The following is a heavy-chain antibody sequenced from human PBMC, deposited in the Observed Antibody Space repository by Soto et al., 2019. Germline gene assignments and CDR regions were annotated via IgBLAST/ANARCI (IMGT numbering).Heavy chain of an antibody. Sequence: QMQLVQSGPEVKKHGTSVKVSCKASGFTFTSSAMQWVREARGQRLEWIGWIVVGSGNTNYAQKFQERVTSTRDMSTSTAYMELSSLRSDDTAVYYCAAGGYSNWYFDLWGRGTLYTVSS. CDR2: IVVGSGNT. D-gene: IGHD3-22*01. V-gene: IGHV1-58*02. J-gene: IGHJ2*01. CDR3: AAGGYSNWYFDL. CDR1: GFTFTSSA.